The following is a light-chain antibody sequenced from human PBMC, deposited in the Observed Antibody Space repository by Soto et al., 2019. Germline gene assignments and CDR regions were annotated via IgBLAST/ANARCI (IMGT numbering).Light chain of an antibody. CDR3: SSYTTNNTRL. V-gene: IGLV2-14*03. CDR2: DVT. Sequence: QPASVSGSPGQSISISCTGTSSDVGGYNYVSWYQHHPGKAPKLMIFDVTNRPSGVSNRFSGSKSDNTASLTISGLQAEDEADYYCSSYTTNNTRLFGGGTKVTVL. CDR1: SSDVGGYNY. J-gene: IGLJ2*01.